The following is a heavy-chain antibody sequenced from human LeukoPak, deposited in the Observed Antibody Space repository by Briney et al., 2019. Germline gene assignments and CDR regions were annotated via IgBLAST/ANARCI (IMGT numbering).Heavy chain of an antibody. D-gene: IGHD3-22*01. J-gene: IGHJ5*02. CDR1: GVSISSYY. CDR2: IYTSGST. V-gene: IGHV4-4*07. CDR3: ARVYYYDSSAPFVWFDP. Sequence: SETLSLTCTVSGVSISSYYWSWIRQPAGKGLEWIGRIYTSGSTNYNPSLESRVTMSVDTSKNQFSLKLSSVTAADTAVYYCARVYYYDSSAPFVWFDPWGQGTLVTVSS.